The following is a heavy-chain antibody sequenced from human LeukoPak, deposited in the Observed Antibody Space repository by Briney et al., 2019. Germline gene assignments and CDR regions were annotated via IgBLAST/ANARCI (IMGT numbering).Heavy chain of an antibody. D-gene: IGHD3-3*01. Sequence: SQTLSLTCTVSGGSISSGDYYWSWIRQPPGKGLEWIGYIYYSGSTNYNPSLKSRVTISVDTSKNQFSLKLSSVTAADTAVYYCARSQGDFWSGYIDWFDPWGQGTLVTVSS. CDR3: ARSQGDFWSGYIDWFDP. J-gene: IGHJ5*02. V-gene: IGHV4-30-4*01. CDR1: GGSISSGDYY. CDR2: IYYSGST.